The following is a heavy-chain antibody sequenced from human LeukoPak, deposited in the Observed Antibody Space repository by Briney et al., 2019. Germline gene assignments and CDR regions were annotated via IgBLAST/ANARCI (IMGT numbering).Heavy chain of an antibody. CDR1: GFTFSSYS. Sequence: GGSLRLSCAASGFTFSSYSMNWVRQAPGKGLEWVSSISSSSSYIYYADSVKGRFTISRDNAKNSLYLQMNSLRAEDTAVYYCASGGQAVAGTVDYWGQGTLVTVSS. CDR3: ASGGQAVAGTVDY. J-gene: IGHJ4*02. CDR2: ISSSSSYI. D-gene: IGHD6-19*01. V-gene: IGHV3-21*01.